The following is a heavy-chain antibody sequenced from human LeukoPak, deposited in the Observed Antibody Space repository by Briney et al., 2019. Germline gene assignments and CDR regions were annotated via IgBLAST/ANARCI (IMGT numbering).Heavy chain of an antibody. V-gene: IGHV1-46*03. J-gene: IGHJ4*02. CDR1: GYTFTGYY. CDR3: TRAHALQPFDY. Sequence: ASVKVSCKSSGYTFTGYYMHWVRQAPGQGLEWMGIINPSGGSTNYAQKFQGRVTMTRDTSTTTVYMELSSLRSDDTAVYYCTRAHALQPFDYWGQGTLVTVSS. D-gene: IGHD5-18*01. CDR2: INPSGGST.